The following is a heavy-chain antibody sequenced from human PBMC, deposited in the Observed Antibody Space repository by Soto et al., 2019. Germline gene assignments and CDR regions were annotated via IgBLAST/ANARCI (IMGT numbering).Heavy chain of an antibody. J-gene: IGHJ4*02. CDR3: ARSLHFWSGYYDPNYYFDY. Sequence: PGGSLRLSCAASGFTFSSYWMSWVRQAPGKGLEWVANIKQDGSEKYYVDSVKGRFTISRDNAKNSLYLQMNSLRAEDTAVYYCARSLHFWSGYYDPNYYFDYWGQGTLVTVSS. D-gene: IGHD3-3*02. V-gene: IGHV3-7*05. CDR2: IKQDGSEK. CDR1: GFTFSSYW.